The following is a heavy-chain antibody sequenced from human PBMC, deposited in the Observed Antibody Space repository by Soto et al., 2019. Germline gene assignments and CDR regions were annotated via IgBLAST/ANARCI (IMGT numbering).Heavy chain of an antibody. V-gene: IGHV1-3*01. CDR2: INAGNGNT. CDR3: ARSRVVATRYSFDY. Sequence: QVQLVQSGAEVKKPGASVKVSCKASGYTFTSYAMHWVRQAPGQTLEWMGWINAGNGNTKYSQKFQGRVTITRDTSASTAYMELRSLRSEDTAVYYCARSRVVATRYSFDYWGQGTLVTVSS. D-gene: IGHD5-12*01. J-gene: IGHJ4*02. CDR1: GYTFTSYA.